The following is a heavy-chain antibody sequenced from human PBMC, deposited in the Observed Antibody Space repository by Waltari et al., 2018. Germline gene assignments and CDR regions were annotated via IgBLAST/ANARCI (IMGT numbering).Heavy chain of an antibody. CDR2: IIPIVGTA. CDR1: GGTFSSYA. J-gene: IGHJ4*02. V-gene: IGHV1-69*01. Sequence: QVQLVQSGAEVKKPGSSVKVSCKASGGTFSSYAISWVRQAPGQGLEWMGGIIPIVGTANYAQKCQGSVTITADESTSTAYMELSSLRSEDTAGYYCARKVGEYYYDSSGYFDYWGQGTLVTVSS. D-gene: IGHD3-22*01. CDR3: ARKVGEYYYDSSGYFDY.